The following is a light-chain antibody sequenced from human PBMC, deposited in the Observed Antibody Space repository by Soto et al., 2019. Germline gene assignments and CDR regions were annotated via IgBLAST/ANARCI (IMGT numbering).Light chain of an antibody. CDR2: GAS. CDR1: QSVRTK. Sequence: EMVMTQSPATLSVSLGERATLSCRASQSVRTKLVWYQQKPGQAPRLLIYGASTRGTGIPARFSGSGYGTEFILTISNLQSEDFAVYYCQQHDQGWTFGQGTKVELK. CDR3: QQHDQGWT. J-gene: IGKJ1*01. V-gene: IGKV3-15*01.